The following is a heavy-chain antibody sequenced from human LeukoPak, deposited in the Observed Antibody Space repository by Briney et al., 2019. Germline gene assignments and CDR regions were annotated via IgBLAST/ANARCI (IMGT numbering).Heavy chain of an antibody. D-gene: IGHD2/OR15-2a*01. J-gene: IGHJ4*02. CDR2: IKQDGSEQ. CDR3: ARTSTYYNF. CDR1: GFTFTTYW. Sequence: GGSLRLSCAASGFTFTTYWMTWVRQAPGKGLEWVAHIKQDGSEQHSVDSVKGRFTISRDNAKNSLYLQMNNLRAEDTAVYYCARTSTYYNFWGQGTLVTVSS. V-gene: IGHV3-7*04.